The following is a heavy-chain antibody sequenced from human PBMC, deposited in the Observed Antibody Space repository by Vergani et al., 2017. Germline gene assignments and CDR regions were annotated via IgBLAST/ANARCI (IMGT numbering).Heavy chain of an antibody. J-gene: IGHJ5*01. CDR1: GVTCSSYG. CDR3: AKDMIES. Sequence: QVQLVESGGGVVPPGRSLRLAGAASGVTCSSYGKHWVRQEPGKGLEWVAVISYDGSNQYYADSGKGRFTISRDNSKNTLYLQMNSLRAEDTAVYYCAKDMIESWGQGTLVTVSS. D-gene: IGHD3-16*01. V-gene: IGHV3-30*18. CDR2: ISYDGSNQ.